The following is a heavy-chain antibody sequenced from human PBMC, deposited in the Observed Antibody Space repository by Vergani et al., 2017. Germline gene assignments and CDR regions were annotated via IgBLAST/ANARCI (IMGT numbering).Heavy chain of an antibody. Sequence: EVQLLESGGGLVQPGGSLRLSCAASGFTFSSYAMSWVRQAPGKGLEWVSAISGSGGSTYYADSVKGRFTISRDNSKNSLYLQMNSLRAEDTAVYYCARDTLLLWFGGDAFDIWGQGTMVTVSS. D-gene: IGHD3-10*01. CDR1: GFTFSSYA. J-gene: IGHJ3*02. V-gene: IGHV3-23*01. CDR3: ARDTLLLWFGGDAFDI. CDR2: ISGSGGST.